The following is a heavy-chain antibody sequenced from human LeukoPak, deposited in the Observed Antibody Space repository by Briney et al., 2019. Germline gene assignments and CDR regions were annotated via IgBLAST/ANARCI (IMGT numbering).Heavy chain of an antibody. CDR3: AREGGGYSYGVNAFDI. V-gene: IGHV3-30-3*01. Sequence: GGSLRLSCVASGFTFSSYSMHWVRQAPGKGLEWVAVISYDGSNKYHADSVKGRFTISRDNSKNTLYLQMNSLRAEDTAVYYCAREGGGYSYGVNAFDIWGQGTMVTVSS. CDR2: ISYDGSNK. CDR1: GFTFSSYS. J-gene: IGHJ3*02. D-gene: IGHD5-18*01.